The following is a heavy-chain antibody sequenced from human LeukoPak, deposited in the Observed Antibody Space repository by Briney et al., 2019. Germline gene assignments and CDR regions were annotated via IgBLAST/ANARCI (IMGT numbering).Heavy chain of an antibody. V-gene: IGHV3-21*01. CDR3: ARESSPGYSYGYPLAY. CDR1: GFTFSSYS. Sequence: GGSLRLSCAASGFTFSSYSMNWVRQAPGKGLEWVSSISSSSSYIYYADSVKGRFTISRDNAKNSLYLRMNSLRADDTAVYYCARESSPGYSYGYPLAYWGQGTLVTVSS. CDR2: ISSSSSYI. D-gene: IGHD5-18*01. J-gene: IGHJ4*02.